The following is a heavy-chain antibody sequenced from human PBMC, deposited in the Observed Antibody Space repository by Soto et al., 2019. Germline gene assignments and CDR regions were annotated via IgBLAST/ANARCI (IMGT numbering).Heavy chain of an antibody. CDR2: INSDGSST. V-gene: IGHV3-74*01. J-gene: IGHJ6*02. Sequence: PGGSLRLSCAASGFTFSSYWMHWVRQAPGKGLVWVSRINSDGSSTSYADSVKGRFTISRDNAKNTLYLQMNSLRAEDTAVYYCARTYISSAVNYYYYYGMDVWGQGATVTVSS. D-gene: IGHD6-6*01. CDR3: ARTYISSAVNYYYYYGMDV. CDR1: GFTFSSYW.